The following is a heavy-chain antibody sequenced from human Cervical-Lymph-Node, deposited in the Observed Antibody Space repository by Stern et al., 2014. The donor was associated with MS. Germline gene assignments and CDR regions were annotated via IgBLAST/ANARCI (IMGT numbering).Heavy chain of an antibody. J-gene: IGHJ4*02. D-gene: IGHD3-9*01. CDR2: IRTKTHSYAA. CDR3: TTEPLDWTYYFDH. Sequence: VQLVQSGGGVVQPGGSLKLSCAASGITLSNSAVHWVRQASGKGLEWVGRIRTKTHSYAAAYGASVRDRFTISRDDSNNMAYLQMNSLKTEDTAIYYCTTEPLDWTYYFDHWGQGTLVTVSS. V-gene: IGHV3-73*01. CDR1: GITLSNSA.